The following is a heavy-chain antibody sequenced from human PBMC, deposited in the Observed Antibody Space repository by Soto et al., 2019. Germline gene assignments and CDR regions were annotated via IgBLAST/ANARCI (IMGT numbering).Heavy chain of an antibody. CDR3: ARDGXXXSGGXDX. CDR2: IIPIFGTA. V-gene: IGHV1-69*01. D-gene: IGHD3-16*01. CDR1: GGTFSSYS. J-gene: IGHJ4*02. Sequence: QVQLVQSGAEVKKPGSSVKVSCKASGGTFSSYSINWVRQAPGQGLEWMGEIIPIFGTANYAQKFQGRVTITADESTSTAYMELXXXXXEDTAVYYCARDGXXXSGGXDXXXXGTXXTVXS.